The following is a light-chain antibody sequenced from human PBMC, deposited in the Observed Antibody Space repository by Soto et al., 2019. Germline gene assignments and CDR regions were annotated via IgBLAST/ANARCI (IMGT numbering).Light chain of an antibody. Sequence: QSALTQPASVSGSPGLSIAISCTGTSSDVGGYNSVSWYQQHPGKAPKLMIYDVSNRPSGVSNRFSGSKSGNTDSLTISGLQAEDEGDYYCSSYTTGGSYVFGTGTKVTVL. CDR3: SSYTTGGSYV. V-gene: IGLV2-14*01. CDR1: SSDVGGYNS. J-gene: IGLJ1*01. CDR2: DVS.